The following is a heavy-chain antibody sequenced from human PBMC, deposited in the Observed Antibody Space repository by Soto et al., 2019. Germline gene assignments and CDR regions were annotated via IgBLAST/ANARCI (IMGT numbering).Heavy chain of an antibody. CDR2: ISYDGSNK. J-gene: IGHJ6*02. Sequence: HPGGSLRLSCAASGFTFSSYGMHWVRQAPGKGLEWVAVISYDGSNKYYADSVKGRFTISRDNSKNTLYLQMNSLRAEDTAVYYCAKEGANCSGGSCYPFQIRGMDVWGQGTTVTVSS. V-gene: IGHV3-30*18. CDR3: AKEGANCSGGSCYPFQIRGMDV. D-gene: IGHD2-15*01. CDR1: GFTFSSYG.